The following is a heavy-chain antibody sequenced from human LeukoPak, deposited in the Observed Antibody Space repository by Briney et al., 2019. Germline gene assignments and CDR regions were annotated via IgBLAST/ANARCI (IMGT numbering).Heavy chain of an antibody. CDR2: AYNSGST. Sequence: SETLSLTCSVSDDSVSSDSYYWSWIRQPPGKGLEWIGYAYNSGSTNYNPSLKSRITISVETSKNQFSLKLNSVTAADTAVYYCARGKYSSSDAFDIWGQGTMVTVSS. V-gene: IGHV4-61*01. D-gene: IGHD6-6*01. CDR1: DDSVSSDSYY. J-gene: IGHJ3*02. CDR3: ARGKYSSSDAFDI.